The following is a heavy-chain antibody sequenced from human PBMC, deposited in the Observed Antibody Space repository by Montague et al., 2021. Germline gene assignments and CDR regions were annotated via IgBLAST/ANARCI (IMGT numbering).Heavy chain of an antibody. CDR2: MNPDGSGR. V-gene: IGHV3-7*01. J-gene: IGHJ4*02. D-gene: IGHD2/OR15-2a*01. CDR1: GFIFNNSY. Sequence: SLRLSCAASGFIFNNSYMAWIRQAPGKGLEWVANMNPDGSGRYYVDSVRGRLTISRDNAKNSLFLQMSSLRVEDTAVYYCARDPFFGAVDYWGQGTLVTVSS. CDR3: ARDPFFGAVDY.